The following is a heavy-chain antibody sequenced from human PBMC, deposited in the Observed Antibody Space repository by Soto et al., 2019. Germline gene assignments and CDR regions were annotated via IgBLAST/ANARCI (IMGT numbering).Heavy chain of an antibody. J-gene: IGHJ5*02. CDR3: AREYSGYDHGLNWFDP. D-gene: IGHD5-12*01. V-gene: IGHV1-69*13. Sequence: SVKVSCKASGGTFSSYAISWVRQAPGQGLEWMGGIIPIFGTANYAQKFQGRVTITADESTSTAYMELSSLRSEDTAVYYCAREYSGYDHGLNWFDPWGQGTLVTVSS. CDR2: IIPIFGTA. CDR1: GGTFSSYA.